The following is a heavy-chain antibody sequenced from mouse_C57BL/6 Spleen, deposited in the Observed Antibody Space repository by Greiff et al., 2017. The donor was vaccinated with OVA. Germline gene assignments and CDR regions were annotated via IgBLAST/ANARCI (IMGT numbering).Heavy chain of an antibody. CDR1: GFTFSSYT. D-gene: IGHD3-2*02. J-gene: IGHJ3*01. CDR2: ISGGGGNT. Sequence: DVHLVESGGGLVKPGGSLKLSCAASGFTFSSYTMSWVRQTPEKRLEWVATISGGGGNTYYPDSVKGRFTISRDNAKNTLYLQMSSLRSEDTALYYCARPSSGSFAYWGQGTLVTVSA. CDR3: ARPSSGSFAY. V-gene: IGHV5-9*01.